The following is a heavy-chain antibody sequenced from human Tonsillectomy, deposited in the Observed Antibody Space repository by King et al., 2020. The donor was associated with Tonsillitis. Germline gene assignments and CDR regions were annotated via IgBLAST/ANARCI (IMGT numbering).Heavy chain of an antibody. J-gene: IGHJ3*02. V-gene: IGHV4-34*01. CDR2: ISHSGGT. CDR1: SGSSSGSY. D-gene: IGHD3-10*01. CDR3: ARHGGFAFVI. Sequence: VQLQQWGAGLLKPSETLSLTCGVYSGSSSGSYWSLVRQPPGKGLEWIGQISHSGGTSYNPSLKSRVTISIDTCKGQLSLQLSSVTAADSAVYYCARHGGFAFVIWGQGTTVTVSS.